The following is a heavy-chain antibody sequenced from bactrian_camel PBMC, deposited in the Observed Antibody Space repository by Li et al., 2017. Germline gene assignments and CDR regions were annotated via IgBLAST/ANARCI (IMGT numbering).Heavy chain of an antibody. Sequence: VQLVESGGGSVQAGGSLRLSCAASGYTFNTYSWFRQAPGQEREGVATIGSNGWTNYAESVKGRFTISKDNAKNTLYLQMNSLKPEDAAMYYCTIRRGHDYDRLESLMYNYWGQGTQVTVS. CDR2: IGSNGWT. V-gene: IGHV3S67*01. D-gene: IGHD4*01. J-gene: IGHJ4*01. CDR1: GYTFNTY. CDR3: TIRRGHDYDRLESLMYNY.